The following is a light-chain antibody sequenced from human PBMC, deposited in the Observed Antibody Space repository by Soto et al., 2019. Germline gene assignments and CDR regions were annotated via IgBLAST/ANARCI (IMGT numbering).Light chain of an antibody. CDR1: QSVDSY. CDR2: GTS. Sequence: EIVLTQSPDTLSLSPGERATVSCRASQSVDSYLAWYQQKPGQEPRLLIYGTSSRAIGIPGRFSGSGSGTDFTLTISREEPEDFAVDYCQQYATSPTTFGQGARL. CDR3: QQYATSPTT. V-gene: IGKV3-20*01. J-gene: IGKJ5*01.